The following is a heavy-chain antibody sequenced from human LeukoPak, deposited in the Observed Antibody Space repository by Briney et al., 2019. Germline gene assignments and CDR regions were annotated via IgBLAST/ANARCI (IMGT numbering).Heavy chain of an antibody. Sequence: SETLSLTCTVSGGSISSYYWSWIRQPPGKGLEWIGYIYYSGSTNYNPSLKSRVTISVDTSKNQFSLKLSSVTAADTAVYFCAGYNYGGTFDYWGQGTLVTVSS. CDR3: AGYNYGGTFDY. V-gene: IGHV4-59*01. J-gene: IGHJ4*02. D-gene: IGHD5-18*01. CDR2: IYYSGST. CDR1: GGSISSYY.